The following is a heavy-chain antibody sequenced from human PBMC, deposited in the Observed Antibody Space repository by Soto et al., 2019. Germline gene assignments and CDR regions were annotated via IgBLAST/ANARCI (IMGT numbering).Heavy chain of an antibody. V-gene: IGHV4-30-4*01. D-gene: IGHD2-21*02. J-gene: IGHJ2*01. CDR1: GGSISGGVHS. CDR2: IFDSGST. Sequence: QVQLQESGPGLVKPSETLSLTCTVSGGSISGGVHSWSWIRQPPGKGLEWIGHIFDSGSTYYNPSLKSRLTISVDTSKNQFSLRLSSVTAAYRAVYYCSREIMPLTDDWYFDLWGRGSLVTISS. CDR3: SREIMPLTDDWYFDL.